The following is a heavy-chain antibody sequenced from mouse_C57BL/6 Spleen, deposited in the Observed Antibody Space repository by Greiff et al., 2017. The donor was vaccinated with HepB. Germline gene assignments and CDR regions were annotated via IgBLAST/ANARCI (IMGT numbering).Heavy chain of an antibody. J-gene: IGHJ1*03. CDR3: ARWLLPCWYFDV. Sequence: VQLQQSGAELVKPGASVKISCKASGYAFSSYWMNWVKQRPGKGLEWIGQIYPGDGDTNYNGKFKGKATLTADKSSSTAYMQLSSLTPEDSAVYFCARWLLPCWYFDVVGTGTTVTVSS. V-gene: IGHV1-80*01. CDR2: IYPGDGDT. D-gene: IGHD2-3*01. CDR1: GYAFSSYW.